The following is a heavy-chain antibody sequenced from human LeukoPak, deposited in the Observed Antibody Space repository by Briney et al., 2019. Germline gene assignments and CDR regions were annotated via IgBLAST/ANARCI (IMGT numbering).Heavy chain of an antibody. CDR3: ARAQLGGYDSYMDV. CDR1: GGSINYYL. V-gene: IGHV4-59*01. D-gene: IGHD3-3*01. CDR2: IHYSGST. Sequence: SETLSLTCTVSGGSINYYLWSWIRQSPGKGLEWIGYIHYSGSTQYNPSLKSRVIISVHTPKNQFSLKVRSVTASDTAVYYCARAQLGGYDSYMDVWGKGTTVTISS. J-gene: IGHJ6*03.